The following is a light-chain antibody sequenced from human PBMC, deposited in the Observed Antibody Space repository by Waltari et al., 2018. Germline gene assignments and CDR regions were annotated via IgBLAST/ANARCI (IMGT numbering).Light chain of an antibody. Sequence: DPAVSVALGQTVRITCQGDSLRSHYAGWYQQKPGQATVLVIYGKNNRPSGIPDRFTGSSSGNTASLTITGAQAEDEADYYCNSRDSSGNVVFGGGTKLTVL. CDR2: GKN. CDR3: NSRDSSGNVV. V-gene: IGLV3-19*01. CDR1: SLRSHY. J-gene: IGLJ2*01.